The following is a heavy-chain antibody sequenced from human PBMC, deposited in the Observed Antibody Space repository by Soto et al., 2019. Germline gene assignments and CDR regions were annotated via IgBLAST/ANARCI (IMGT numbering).Heavy chain of an antibody. V-gene: IGHV3-21*01. Sequence: ESVGGLVKPGGSLRLSCTASGFTFSSYSMNWVRRAPGKGLEWVSSISSSSRFIYSAGSVKGRFTISRDNAKNSLYLQMNSLRAEDTAVYYCAVGEETGTPYFGNWGQGTLVTVSS. CDR3: AVGEETGTPYFGN. D-gene: IGHD1-7*01. CDR2: ISSSSRFI. J-gene: IGHJ4*02. CDR1: GFTFSSYS.